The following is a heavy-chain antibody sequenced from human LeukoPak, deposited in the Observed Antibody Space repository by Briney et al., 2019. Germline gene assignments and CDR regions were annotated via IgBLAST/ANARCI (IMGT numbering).Heavy chain of an antibody. D-gene: IGHD6-13*01. CDR2: VKSKTDGGTT. V-gene: IGHV3-15*01. CDR3: TTDGSSSWYVDY. CDR1: GFTFSNAW. J-gene: IGHJ4*02. Sequence: GGSLRLSCAASGFTFSNAWMSWVRQAPGKGLEWVGRVKSKTDGGTTDYAAPVKGRFTISRDDSKNTLYLQMNSLKTEDTAVYYCTTDGSSSWYVDYWGQGTLVTVSS.